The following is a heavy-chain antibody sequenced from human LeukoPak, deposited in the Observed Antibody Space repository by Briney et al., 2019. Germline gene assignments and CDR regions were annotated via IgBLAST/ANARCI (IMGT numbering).Heavy chain of an antibody. CDR1: GGTFSSYA. V-gene: IGHV1-2*02. CDR3: ARAQQLDSQYEYYFDY. D-gene: IGHD6-6*01. CDR2: INPNSGGT. J-gene: IGHJ4*02. Sequence: ASVKVSCKASGGTFSSYAISWARQAPGQGLEWMGWINPNSGGTNYAQKFQGRVTMTRDTSISTAYMELSRLRSDDTAVYYCARAQQLDSQYEYYFDYWGQGTLVTVSS.